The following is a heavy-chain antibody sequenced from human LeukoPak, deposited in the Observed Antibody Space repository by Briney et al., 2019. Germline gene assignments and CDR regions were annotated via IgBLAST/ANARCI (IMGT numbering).Heavy chain of an antibody. D-gene: IGHD3-10*01. V-gene: IGHV4-38-2*01. Sequence: SETLSLTCAVSGYSISSGYYWGWIRQPPGKGLEWIGNIYHSGSTYYNPSLKSRVTISVDTSKNQFSLKLSSVTAADTAVYYCARTYYYGSGSYYNGIYYFDYWGQGTLVTVSS. J-gene: IGHJ4*02. CDR3: ARTYYYGSGSYYNGIYYFDY. CDR1: GYSISSGYY. CDR2: IYHSGST.